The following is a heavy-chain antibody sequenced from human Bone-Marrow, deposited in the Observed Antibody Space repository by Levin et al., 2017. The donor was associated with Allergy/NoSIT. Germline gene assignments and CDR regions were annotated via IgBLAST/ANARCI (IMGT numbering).Heavy chain of an antibody. J-gene: IGHJ4*02. CDR3: ARRQTAGGTLFFDY. CDR1: GYTFSTYG. D-gene: IGHD6-13*01. CDR2: INAGSGNT. Sequence: GESLKISCKASGYTFSTYGMHWVRQAPGQGLEWLGWINAGSGNTRYSEKFQDIVPIIRDTSASTSYMELSSLRSEDTAVYYCARRQTAGGTLFFDYRGQGTLVAVSS. V-gene: IGHV1-3*01.